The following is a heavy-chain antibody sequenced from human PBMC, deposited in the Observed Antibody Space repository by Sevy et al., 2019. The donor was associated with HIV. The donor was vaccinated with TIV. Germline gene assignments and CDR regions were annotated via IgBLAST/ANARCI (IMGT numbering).Heavy chain of an antibody. D-gene: IGHD3-10*01. V-gene: IGHV5-51*01. J-gene: IGHJ2*01. CDR1: GYSFTNYW. CDR3: TKRSSGGSWYFDL. Sequence: GESLKISCKGSGYSFTNYWIAWVRQMPGKGLEWMGIIYPGDSDTRYNPSFQGQVTNSANKSINTAYLPWSSLKASDTAMYYCTKRSSGGSWYFDLWGRGTLVTVSS. CDR2: IYPGDSDT.